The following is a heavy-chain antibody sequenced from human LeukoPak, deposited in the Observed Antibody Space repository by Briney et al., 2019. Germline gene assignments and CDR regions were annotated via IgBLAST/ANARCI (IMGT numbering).Heavy chain of an antibody. V-gene: IGHV4-34*01. CDR2: INHSGST. CDR3: ARGLRLVRGTHNGMDV. J-gene: IGHJ6*04. D-gene: IGHD3-10*01. CDR1: GGSFSGYY. Sequence: SETLSLTCAVYGGSFSGYYWSWIRQPPGKELEWIGEINHSGSTNYNPSLKSRVTISVDTSKNQFSLKLSSVTAADTAVYYCARGLRLVRGTHNGMDVWGKGTTVTVSS.